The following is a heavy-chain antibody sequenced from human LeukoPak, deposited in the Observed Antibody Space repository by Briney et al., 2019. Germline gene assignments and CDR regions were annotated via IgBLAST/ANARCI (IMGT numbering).Heavy chain of an antibody. Sequence: PSETLSLTCTVSGGSISSYYWSWIRQPPGKGLEWIGYIYYSGSTNYNPSLKSRVTISVDTSKNQFSLKLSSVTAADTAVYYCASWFGESLYYFDYWGQGTLVTVSS. J-gene: IGHJ4*02. CDR2: IYYSGST. D-gene: IGHD3-10*01. V-gene: IGHV4-59*01. CDR1: GGSISSYY. CDR3: ASWFGESLYYFDY.